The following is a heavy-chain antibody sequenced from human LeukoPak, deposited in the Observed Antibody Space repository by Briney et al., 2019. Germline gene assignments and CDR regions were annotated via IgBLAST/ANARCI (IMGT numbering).Heavy chain of an antibody. V-gene: IGHV3-30*04. CDR3: AKMGKTENHYGSGRFSYYYYMDV. CDR2: ISYDGSNK. D-gene: IGHD3-10*01. J-gene: IGHJ6*03. CDR1: GFTFSDYA. Sequence: GRSLRLSCAASGFTFSDYAIHWVRQAPGKGLEWVAVISYDGSNKFYADSVKGRFTISRDNSNNTLCLQMNSLRAEDTAVYYCAKMGKTENHYGSGRFSYYYYMDVWGKGTTVTISS.